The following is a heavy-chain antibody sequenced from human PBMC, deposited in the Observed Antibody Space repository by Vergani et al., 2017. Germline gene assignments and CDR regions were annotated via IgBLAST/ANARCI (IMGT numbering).Heavy chain of an antibody. D-gene: IGHD3-3*01. CDR1: GFTFSSYA. V-gene: IGHV3-23*01. J-gene: IGHJ3*02. CDR3: AIRGGPLLEWLSIGAFDI. CDR2: ISGSGGST. Sequence: EVQLLESGGGLVQPGGSLRLSCAASGFTFSSYAMSWVRQAPGKGLGWVSAISGSGGSTYYADSVKGRFTISRDNSKNTLYLQMNSLGAEDTAVYYCAIRGGPLLEWLSIGAFDIWGQGTMVTVSS.